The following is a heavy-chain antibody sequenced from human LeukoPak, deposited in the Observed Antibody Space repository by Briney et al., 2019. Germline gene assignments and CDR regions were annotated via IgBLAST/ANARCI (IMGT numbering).Heavy chain of an antibody. CDR2: SDTYNGKT. Sequence: GASVKVSCKASGYSFTSYGIGWGRQAPGQGLEWMGWSDTYNGKTHYAQNLQGRVTMTTDISTTTAYMELRSLRSDDTAVYYCAREPKIGNFDYWGLGTLVIVSS. J-gene: IGHJ4*02. V-gene: IGHV1-18*01. CDR1: GYSFTSYG. CDR3: AREPKIGNFDY.